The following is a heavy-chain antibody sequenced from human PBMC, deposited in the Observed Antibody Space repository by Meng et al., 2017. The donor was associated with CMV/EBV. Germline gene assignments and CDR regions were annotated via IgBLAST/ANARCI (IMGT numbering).Heavy chain of an antibody. CDR1: GFTFSSYA. CDR3: ATVVGDTTNCYDSQQYNWFDP. CDR2: ISYDGSNK. Sequence: GGSLRLSCAASGFTFSSYAMHWVRQAPGKGLEWVAVISYDGSNKYYADSVKGRFTISRDNSKNTPYLQMNSLRAEDTAVYYCATVVGDTTNCYDSQQYNWFDPWGQGTLVTVSS. V-gene: IGHV3-30-3*01. D-gene: IGHD2-21*01. J-gene: IGHJ5*02.